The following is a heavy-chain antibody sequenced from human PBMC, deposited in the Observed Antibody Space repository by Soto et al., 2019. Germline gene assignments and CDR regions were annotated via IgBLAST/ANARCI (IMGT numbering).Heavy chain of an antibody. D-gene: IGHD4-17*01. CDR1: GGTFSSYA. CDR2: IIPIFGTA. V-gene: IGHV1-69*01. J-gene: IGHJ6*02. Sequence: HVQLVQSGAEVKKPGSSVKVSCMASGGTFSSYAISCVRQAPGQGLEWMGGIIPIFGTAQDAQKFQGRVTITADESTSTAYMELSSLRSEDTDVYYCARDPRPFYGAHPPGYYYGMDVWGQGTTVTVSS. CDR3: ARDPRPFYGAHPPGYYYGMDV.